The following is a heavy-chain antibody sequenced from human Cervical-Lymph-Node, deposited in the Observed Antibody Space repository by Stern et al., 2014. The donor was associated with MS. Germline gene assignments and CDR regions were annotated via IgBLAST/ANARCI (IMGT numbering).Heavy chain of an antibody. Sequence: VTLKESGPTLVKPTQTVTLTCNFSGFSLTTSGVGVGWIRQPPGQALEWLALLYWDDDKRYRPSLKSRLTITKDTSKNQVLLSITNLDPVDTATYYCAHSLGVYGMDVWGQGTTVTVSS. CDR3: AHSLGVYGMDV. V-gene: IGHV2-5*02. CDR2: LYWDDDK. J-gene: IGHJ6*02. CDR1: GFSLTTSGVG.